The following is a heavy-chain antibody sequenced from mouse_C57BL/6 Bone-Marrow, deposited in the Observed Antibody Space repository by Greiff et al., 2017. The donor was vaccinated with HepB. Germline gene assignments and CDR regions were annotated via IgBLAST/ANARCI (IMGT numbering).Heavy chain of an antibody. CDR2: INPNNGGT. D-gene: IGHD1-1*01. V-gene: IGHV1-22*01. CDR3: AKPLLLRYPWYFDV. Sequence: VQLQQSGPELVKPGASVKMSCKASGYTFTDYNMHWVKQSHGKSLEWIGYINPNNGGTSYNQKFKGKATLTVNKSSSTAYMELRSLTSEDSAVYYCAKPLLLRYPWYFDVWGTGTTVTVSS. CDR1: GYTFTDYN. J-gene: IGHJ1*03.